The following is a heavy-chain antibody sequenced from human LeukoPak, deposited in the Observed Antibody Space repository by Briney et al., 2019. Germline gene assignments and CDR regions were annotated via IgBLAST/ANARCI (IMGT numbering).Heavy chain of an antibody. CDR2: ISGSGGST. J-gene: IGHJ4*02. CDR1: GFTFSNNA. Sequence: GGSLRLSCAASGFTFSNNAMSWVRQAPGKGLEWVSAISGSGGSTYYADSVKGRFTISRDNSKNTLYLQMNSLRAEDTAVHYCAKYGIGAVAGFDYWGQGTLVTVSS. V-gene: IGHV3-23*01. CDR3: AKYGIGAVAGFDY. D-gene: IGHD6-19*01.